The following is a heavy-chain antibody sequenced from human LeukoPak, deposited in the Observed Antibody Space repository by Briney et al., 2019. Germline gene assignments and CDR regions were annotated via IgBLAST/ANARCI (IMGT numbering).Heavy chain of an antibody. CDR2: ISSSSSYI. V-gene: IGHV3-21*01. Sequence: GGSLRLSCAASGFTFSSYSMNRVRQAPGKGLEWVSSISSSSSYIYYADSVKGRFTISRDNAENSLYLQMNSLRAEDTAVYYCARGPGVVTTGWGQGTLVTVSS. J-gene: IGHJ4*02. CDR1: GFTFSSYS. D-gene: IGHD2-21*02. CDR3: ARGPGVVTTG.